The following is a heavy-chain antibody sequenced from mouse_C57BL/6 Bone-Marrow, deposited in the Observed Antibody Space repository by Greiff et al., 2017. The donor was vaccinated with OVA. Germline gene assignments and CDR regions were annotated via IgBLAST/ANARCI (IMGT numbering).Heavy chain of an antibody. CDR3: VIPYYDPHWYFDV. CDR1: GFSFNTYA. CDR2: IRSKSNNYAT. J-gene: IGHJ1*03. D-gene: IGHD2-4*01. Sequence: EVKVVESGGGLVQPKGSLKLSCAASGFSFNTYAMNWVRQAPGKGLEWVARIRSKSNNYATYYADSVKDRFTISRDDSESMLYLQMNNLKTEDTAMYYCVIPYYDPHWYFDVWGTGTTVTVSS. V-gene: IGHV10-1*01.